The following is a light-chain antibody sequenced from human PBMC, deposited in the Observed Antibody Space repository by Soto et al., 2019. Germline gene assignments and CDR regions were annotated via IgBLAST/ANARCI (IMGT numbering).Light chain of an antibody. V-gene: IGKV3-15*01. J-gene: IGKJ4*01. CDR3: QQYINWPRAT. CDR2: RTS. CDR1: QSISSN. Sequence: EIVMTQSPATLSVSPGERATLSCRASQSISSNLAWYQQKPGQAPRLLMFRTSSRATGFPARFSGSGSGTEFNLTISSLQSEDFGVYYCQQYINWPRATFGGGTKVDIK.